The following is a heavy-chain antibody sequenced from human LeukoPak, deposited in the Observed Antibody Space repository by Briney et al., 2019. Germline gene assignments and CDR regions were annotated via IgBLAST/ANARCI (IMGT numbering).Heavy chain of an antibody. D-gene: IGHD6-13*01. CDR1: GGSVSSGSYY. CDR3: ARQSSSWYGAFDY. J-gene: IGHJ4*02. V-gene: IGHV4-61*01. CDR2: IYYSGST. Sequence: LETLSLTCTVSGGSVSSGSYYWSWIRQPPGKGLEWIGYIYYSGSTNYNPSLKSRVTISVDTSKNQFSLKLSSVTAADTAVYYCARQSSSWYGAFDYWGQGTLVTVSS.